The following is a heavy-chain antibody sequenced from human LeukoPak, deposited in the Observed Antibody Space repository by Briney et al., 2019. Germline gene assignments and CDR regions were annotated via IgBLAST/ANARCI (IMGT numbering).Heavy chain of an antibody. J-gene: IGHJ4*02. CDR2: ISYDGSNK. CDR3: VSRFDY. V-gene: IGHV3-30*03. Sequence: PGRSLRLSCAASGFTFSSYGMHWVRQAPGKGLEWVAVISYDGSNKYYADSVKGRFTISRDNSKNTLYLQMDSLRDEDTAVYYCVSRFDYWGQGTLVTVSS. CDR1: GFTFSSYG.